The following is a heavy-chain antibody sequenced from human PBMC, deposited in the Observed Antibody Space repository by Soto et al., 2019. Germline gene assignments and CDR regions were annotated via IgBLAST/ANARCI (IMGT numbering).Heavy chain of an antibody. J-gene: IGHJ5*02. Sequence: PSETLSLTCAVYGGSFSGYYWSWIRQPPGKGLEWIGEINHSGSTNYNPSLKSRVTISVDTSKNQFSLKLSSVTAADTAVYYCARGRRFWSGYSNWFDPWGQGTLVTVSS. V-gene: IGHV4-34*01. CDR2: INHSGST. CDR1: GGSFSGYY. D-gene: IGHD3-3*01. CDR3: ARGRRFWSGYSNWFDP.